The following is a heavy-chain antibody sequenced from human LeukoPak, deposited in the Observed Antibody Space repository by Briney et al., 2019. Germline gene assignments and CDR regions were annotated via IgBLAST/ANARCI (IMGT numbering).Heavy chain of an antibody. CDR1: GFTFSSYG. J-gene: IGHJ4*02. CDR3: ARGGVNYASDY. Sequence: GGSLRLSCAASGFTFSSYGMHWVRQAPGKGLEWVAYIRFDGSNNYYADSLKGRFTISRDNSKNTLYLQMNGLGVEDTAVYSCARGGVNYASDYWGRGTLVTVSS. D-gene: IGHD1-7*01. CDR2: IRFDGSNN. V-gene: IGHV3-30*02.